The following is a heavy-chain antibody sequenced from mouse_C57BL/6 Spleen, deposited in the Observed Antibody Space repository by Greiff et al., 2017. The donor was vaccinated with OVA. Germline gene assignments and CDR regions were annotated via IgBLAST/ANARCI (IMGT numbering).Heavy chain of an antibody. Sequence: VQLQQSGPELVKPGASVKISCKASGYAFSSSWMNWVKQRPGKGLEWIGRIYPGDGDTNYNGKFKGKATLTADKSSSTAYMQLSSLTSEDSAVYFCARLGWDGYFDVWGTGTTVTVSS. CDR2: IYPGDGDT. CDR1: GYAFSSSW. D-gene: IGHD4-1*01. J-gene: IGHJ1*03. CDR3: ARLGWDGYFDV. V-gene: IGHV1-82*01.